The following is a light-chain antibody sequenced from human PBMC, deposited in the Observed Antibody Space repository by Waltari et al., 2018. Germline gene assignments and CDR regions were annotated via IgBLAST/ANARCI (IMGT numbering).Light chain of an antibody. Sequence: ELEMTQSPATLSVSPGERVTPSCRASQSVGNNLAWYQQRPGQAPRLLIYGASTRATDISDRFSGSGSGTDFTLTISALQSEDLAVYYCHQYNHWPTFTFGQGTKLQIE. CDR1: QSVGNN. CDR3: HQYNHWPTFT. CDR2: GAS. V-gene: IGKV3-15*01. J-gene: IGKJ2*01.